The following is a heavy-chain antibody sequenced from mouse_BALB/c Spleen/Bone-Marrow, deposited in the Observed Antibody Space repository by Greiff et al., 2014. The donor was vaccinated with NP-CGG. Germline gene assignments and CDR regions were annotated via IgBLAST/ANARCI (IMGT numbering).Heavy chain of an antibody. Sequence: LQQSGSELVRPGASVKLSCKASGYTFTSYWMHWVKQRHGQGLEWIGNIYPGSGSTNYDEKFKGKGTLTVDTSSSTAYMHLSSLTSVDSAVYYCTRGDGNYWYFDVWGAGTTVTVSS. V-gene: IGHV1S22*01. CDR3: TRGDGNYWYFDV. D-gene: IGHD2-1*01. J-gene: IGHJ1*01. CDR2: IYPGSGST. CDR1: GYTFTSYW.